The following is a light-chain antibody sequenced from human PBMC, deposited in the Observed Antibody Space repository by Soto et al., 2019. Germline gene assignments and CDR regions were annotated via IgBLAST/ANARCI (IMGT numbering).Light chain of an antibody. CDR1: SSNIGAGYD. J-gene: IGLJ2*01. CDR2: GNS. CDR3: QSYDSSLSAYVV. Sequence: QSVLTQPPSVSGAPGQRVTISCTGSSSNIGAGYDVHWYQQLPGTAPKLLIYGNSNRPSGVPDRFSGSKSGTSASLAITGLQAEDEADYYCQSYDSSLSAYVVFGRGTKHTVL. V-gene: IGLV1-40*01.